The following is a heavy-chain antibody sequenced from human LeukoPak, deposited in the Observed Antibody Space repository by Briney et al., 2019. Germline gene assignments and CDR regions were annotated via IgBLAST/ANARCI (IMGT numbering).Heavy chain of an antibody. D-gene: IGHD5-18*01. CDR1: GFTVSNKY. CDR3: ARGLRGYKYGSDY. V-gene: IGHV3-53*01. Sequence: SGGSLRLSCAASGFTVSNKYMSWVRQAPGKGLEWVSLIYSGGSTYYADSVEGRFTISRDNSMNTLYLQMNSLRAEDTAMYYCARGLRGYKYGSDYWGQGTLVTVSS. J-gene: IGHJ4*02. CDR2: IYSGGST.